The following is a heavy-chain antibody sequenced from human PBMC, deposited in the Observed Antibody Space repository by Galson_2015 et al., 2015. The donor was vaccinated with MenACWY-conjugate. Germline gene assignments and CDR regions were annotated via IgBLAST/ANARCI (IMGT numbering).Heavy chain of an antibody. CDR2: ISSSSSTI. CDR3: ARGDYYDSSGYLDY. V-gene: IGHV3-48*04. D-gene: IGHD3-22*01. Sequence: SLRLSCAASGFTFSSYSMNWVRQAPGKGLEWVSYISSSSSTIYYADSVKGRFTISRDNAKNSLYLQMNSLRAEDTAVYYCARGDYYDSSGYLDYWGQGTLVTVSS. CDR1: GFTFSSYS. J-gene: IGHJ4*02.